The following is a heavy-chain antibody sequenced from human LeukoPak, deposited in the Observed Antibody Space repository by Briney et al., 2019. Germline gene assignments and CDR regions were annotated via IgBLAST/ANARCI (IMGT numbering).Heavy chain of an antibody. V-gene: IGHV4-59*01. CDR3: ARRHYYDSRHYGY. CDR2: IYYSGST. Sequence: SETLSLTCTVSGGSISSYYWSWIRQPPGKGLEWIGYIYYSGSTNYNPSLKSRVTISVDTSKNQFSLKLSSVTAADTAVYYCARRHYYDSRHYGYWGQGTLVTVSS. D-gene: IGHD3-22*01. J-gene: IGHJ4*02. CDR1: GGSISSYY.